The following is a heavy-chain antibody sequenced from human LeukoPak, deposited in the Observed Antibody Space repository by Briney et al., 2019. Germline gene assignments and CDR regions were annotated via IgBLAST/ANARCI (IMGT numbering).Heavy chain of an antibody. CDR1: GFTFSNYA. CDR2: ISSNGGST. CDR3: ARGGVVIEGATSIDY. Sequence: PGGPLRLSCAASGFTFSNYAMHWVRQAPGKGLEYVSVISSNGGSTYFVNSVKGRFTISRENSKNTLYLQMGSLRAEDMAAYYCARGGVVIEGATSIDYWGQGTLVTVSS. D-gene: IGHD1-26*01. J-gene: IGHJ4*02. V-gene: IGHV3-64*01.